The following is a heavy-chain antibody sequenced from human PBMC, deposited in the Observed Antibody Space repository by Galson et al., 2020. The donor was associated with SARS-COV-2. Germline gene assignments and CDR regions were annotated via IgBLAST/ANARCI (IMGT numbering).Heavy chain of an antibody. D-gene: IGHD6-19*01. CDR3: TRQWGELVPGD. CDR2: IRSKTYDYAT. J-gene: IGHJ4*02. Sequence: VGRIRSKTYDYATTYVASVKGRFTFSRDDSKNTAYLHMNNLKTEDTAVYYCTRQWGELVPGDWGQGTLVTVSS. V-gene: IGHV3-73*01.